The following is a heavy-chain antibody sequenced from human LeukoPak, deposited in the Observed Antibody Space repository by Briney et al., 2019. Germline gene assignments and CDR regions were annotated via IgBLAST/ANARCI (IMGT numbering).Heavy chain of an antibody. V-gene: IGHV4-30-4*01. CDR1: GGSISSGDYY. D-gene: IGHD3-10*01. CDR3: ARDKPYGSGRLYYYGMDV. CDR2: IYYSGST. J-gene: IGHJ6*02. Sequence: SETLSLTCTVSGGSISSGDYYWSWIRQPPGKGLEWIGYIYYSGSTYYNPSLKSRVTISVDTSKNQFSLKLSSVTAADTAVYYCARDKPYGSGRLYYYGMDVWGQGTTVTVSS.